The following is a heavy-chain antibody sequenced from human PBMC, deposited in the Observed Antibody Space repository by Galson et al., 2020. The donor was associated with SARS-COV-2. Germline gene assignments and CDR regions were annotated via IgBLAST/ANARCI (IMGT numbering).Heavy chain of an antibody. CDR1: GFTFSSYS. Sequence: GESLKISCAASGFTFSSYSMNWVRQAPGKGLEWVSSISSSSSYIYYADSVKGRFTISRDNAKNSLYLQMNSLRAEDTAVYYCARAPLYCSGGSCYSDYFDYWAREPWSPSPQ. J-gene: IGHJ4*02. D-gene: IGHD2-15*01. CDR2: ISSSSSYI. V-gene: IGHV3-21*01. CDR3: ARAPLYCSGGSCYSDYFDY.